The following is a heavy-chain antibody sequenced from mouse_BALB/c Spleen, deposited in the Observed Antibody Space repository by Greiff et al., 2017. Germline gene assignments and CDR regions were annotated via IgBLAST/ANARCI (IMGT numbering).Heavy chain of an antibody. CDR3: TREGGGTYDYDDAMDY. Sequence: EVQLQQSGTVLARPGASVKMSCKASGYTFTSYWMHWVKQRPGQGLEWIGAIYPGNSDTSYNQKFKGKAKLTAVTSTSTAYMELSSLTNEDSAVYYCTREGGGTYDYDDAMDYWGQGTSVTVSS. D-gene: IGHD2-4*01. CDR1: GYTFTSYW. CDR2: IYPGNSDT. J-gene: IGHJ4*01. V-gene: IGHV1-5*01.